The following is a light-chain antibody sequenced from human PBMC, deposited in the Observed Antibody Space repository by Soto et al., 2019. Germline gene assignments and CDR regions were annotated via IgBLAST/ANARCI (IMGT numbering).Light chain of an antibody. V-gene: IGKV1D-16*01. CDR1: QGISSW. Sequence: DIQMTQSPSSVSASVGDRVTITCLVSQGISSWLAWYQQKPGKAPKLLIYAASSLQSGVPSRFSGSGSGTEFTLTISSLQPDDFATYYCQHYNSYSEAFGQGTKVDIK. CDR3: QHYNSYSEA. CDR2: AAS. J-gene: IGKJ1*01.